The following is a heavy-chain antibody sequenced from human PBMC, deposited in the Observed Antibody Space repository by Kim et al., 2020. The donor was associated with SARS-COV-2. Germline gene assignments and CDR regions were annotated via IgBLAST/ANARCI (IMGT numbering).Heavy chain of an antibody. CDR2: IYYSGST. V-gene: IGHV4-39*07. J-gene: IGHJ6*01. CDR1: GGSISSSSYY. CDR3: ARVGTSSYYDILTRDY. D-gene: IGHD3-9*01. Sequence: SETLSLTCTVSGGSISSSSYYWGWIRQPPGKGLEWIGSIYYSGSTYYNPSLKSRVTISVDTSKNQFSLKLSSVTAADTAVYYCARVGTSSYYDILTRDY.